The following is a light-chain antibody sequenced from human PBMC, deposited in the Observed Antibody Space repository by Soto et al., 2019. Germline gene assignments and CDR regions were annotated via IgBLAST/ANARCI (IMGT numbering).Light chain of an antibody. CDR1: QGISSY. V-gene: IGKV1-9*01. CDR2: AAF. Sequence: IQLTQSPSSLSASVGDRVNITCRASQGISSYLSWYQQKPGKAPNLLIYAAFTLESGVPSRFSGSASGSDFTRTIRRLQPEDFATYYCQQLYDYPITFGPGTQVDVK. J-gene: IGKJ3*01. CDR3: QQLYDYPIT.